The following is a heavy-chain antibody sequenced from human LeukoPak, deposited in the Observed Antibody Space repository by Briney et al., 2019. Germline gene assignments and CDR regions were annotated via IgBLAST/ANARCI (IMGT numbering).Heavy chain of an antibody. J-gene: IGHJ4*02. CDR2: IYYSGST. CDR3: ARQNDILTGYYQFDY. Sequence: SETLSLTCTVSGGSISSSSYYWGWIRQPPGKGLEWIGSIYYSGSTYYNPSLKSRVTISVDTSKNQFSLKLSSATAADTAVYYCARQNDILTGYYQFDYWGQGTLVTVSS. V-gene: IGHV4-39*01. CDR1: GGSISSSSYY. D-gene: IGHD3-9*01.